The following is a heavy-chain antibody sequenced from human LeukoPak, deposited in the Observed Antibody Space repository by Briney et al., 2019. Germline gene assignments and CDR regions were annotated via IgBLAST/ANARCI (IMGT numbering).Heavy chain of an antibody. CDR1: GGSISNENW. Sequence: SETLSLTCAVSGGSISNENWWSWVRQPPGKGLEWIGEIHHRGGTNYNPSLRSRVTISIDTSKNQFSLKLTSVTAADKAVYYCASPNDAFNIWGQGTMVTVSS. CDR3: ASPNDAFNI. V-gene: IGHV4-4*02. J-gene: IGHJ3*02. CDR2: IHHRGGT.